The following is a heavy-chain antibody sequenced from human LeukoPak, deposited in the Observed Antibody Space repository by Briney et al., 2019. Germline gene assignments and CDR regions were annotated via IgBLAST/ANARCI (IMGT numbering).Heavy chain of an antibody. CDR2: ISWNSGSI. Sequence: PGRSLRLSCAASGFTFDDYAMHWVRQAPGKGLEWVSGISWNSGSIGYADSVKGRFTISRDNAKNSLYLQMNSLRAEDTAVYYCAREYPKSERWLQLHFNKHAFDIWGQGTMVTVSS. J-gene: IGHJ3*02. D-gene: IGHD5-24*01. CDR1: GFTFDDYA. CDR3: AREYPKSERWLQLHFNKHAFDI. V-gene: IGHV3-9*01.